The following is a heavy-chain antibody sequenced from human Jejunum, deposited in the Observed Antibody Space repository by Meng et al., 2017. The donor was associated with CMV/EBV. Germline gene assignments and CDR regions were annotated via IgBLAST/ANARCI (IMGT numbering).Heavy chain of an antibody. V-gene: IGHV1-2*02. CDR1: YLFTDYY. J-gene: IGHJ6*02. CDR2: INPNSGGT. CDR3: ARVPSYGTSVYVMDV. Sequence: YLFTDYYIQWVRQAPGQGLEWMGWINPNSGGTIYAQRFQGRVTMTRDTSVTTAYMEVSRLRSDDSAIYYCARVPSYGTSVYVMDVWGQGTRVTVSS. D-gene: IGHD3-16*01.